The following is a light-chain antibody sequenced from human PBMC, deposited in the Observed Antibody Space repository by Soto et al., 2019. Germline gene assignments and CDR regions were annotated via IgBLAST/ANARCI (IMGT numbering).Light chain of an antibody. CDR2: DAS. CDR3: QHYNGYPYT. CDR1: QSVDYL. J-gene: IGKJ2*01. Sequence: GDRVTFICRASQSVDYLLAWYQQKLGKAPQLLIYDASRVQTGVPSRFSASGSGTEFTLTISSVQADDSGIYFCQHYNGYPYTFGPGTKLEIK. V-gene: IGKV1-5*02.